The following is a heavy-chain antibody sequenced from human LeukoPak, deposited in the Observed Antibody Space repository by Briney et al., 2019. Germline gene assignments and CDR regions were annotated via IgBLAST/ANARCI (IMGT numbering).Heavy chain of an antibody. D-gene: IGHD2-2*01. V-gene: IGHV1-2*02. Sequence: ASVKVSCKASGYTFTGYYMHWVRPAPGQGLEWMGWINPNSGGTNYAQKFQGRVTMTTDTSTSTAYMELRSLRSDDTAVYYCARALYHTFDYWGQGTLVTVSS. CDR1: GYTFTGYY. CDR2: INPNSGGT. J-gene: IGHJ4*02. CDR3: ARALYHTFDY.